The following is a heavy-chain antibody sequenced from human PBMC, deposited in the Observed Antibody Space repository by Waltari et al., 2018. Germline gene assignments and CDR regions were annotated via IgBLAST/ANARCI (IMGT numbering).Heavy chain of an antibody. Sequence: QVQLVQSGTEVKKPGASVKVSCRASGYNFGDFGISWVRQAPGQGLELMGGLINILGQIDLAQKLQGRVSITTDESTDTAYMELSSLTSEDTGVYYCARGEYNFAWGCSWDVWGKGTTVTVSS. CDR2: LINILGQI. J-gene: IGHJ6*04. V-gene: IGHV1-69*05. CDR1: GYNFGDFG. CDR3: ARGEYNFAWGCSWDV. D-gene: IGHD3-16*01.